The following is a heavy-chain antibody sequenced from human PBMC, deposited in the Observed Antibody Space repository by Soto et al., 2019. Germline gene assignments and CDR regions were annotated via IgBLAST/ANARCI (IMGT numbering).Heavy chain of an antibody. CDR3: ARSNRFGVYDYVWGSYRPLSWFDY. CDR1: GGSISSYY. D-gene: IGHD3-16*02. Sequence: SETLSLTCTVSGGSISSYYWSWIRQPPGKGLEWIGYIYYSGSTNYNPSLKSRVTISVDTSKNQFSLKLSSVTAADTAVYYCARSNRFGVYDYVWGSYRPLSWFDYWGQGTLVTVSS. J-gene: IGHJ4*02. CDR2: IYYSGST. V-gene: IGHV4-59*01.